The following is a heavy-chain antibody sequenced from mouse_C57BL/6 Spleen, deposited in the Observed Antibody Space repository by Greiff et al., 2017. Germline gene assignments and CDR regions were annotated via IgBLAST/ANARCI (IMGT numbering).Heavy chain of an antibody. Sequence: QVQLQQSGAELAKPGTSVKLSCKASGYTFTSYWMRWVKQRPGQGLEWIGYINPSSGYTKYNQKFKDKATLTADKSSSTAYMQLSSLTYEDSAVYECFAGPWFAYWGQGTRVTVSA. CDR1: GYTFTSYW. J-gene: IGHJ3*01. V-gene: IGHV1-7*01. CDR2: INPSSGYT. CDR3: FAGPWFAY.